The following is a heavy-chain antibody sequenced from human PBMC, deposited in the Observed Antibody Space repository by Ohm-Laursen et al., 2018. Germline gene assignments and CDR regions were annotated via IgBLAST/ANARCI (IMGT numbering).Heavy chain of an antibody. Sequence: SLRLSCAASGFSFINHAMHWVRQAPGKGLDWVAVIWNDGTKKFYADSVKGRFTISRDNSKNTLYLQMNSLRGEDTAVYYCAKVQYDYASGSFYYFDYWGQGTLVTVSS. CDR3: AKVQYDYASGSFYYFDY. D-gene: IGHD3-10*01. V-gene: IGHV3-33*06. CDR2: IWNDGTKK. J-gene: IGHJ4*02. CDR1: GFSFINHA.